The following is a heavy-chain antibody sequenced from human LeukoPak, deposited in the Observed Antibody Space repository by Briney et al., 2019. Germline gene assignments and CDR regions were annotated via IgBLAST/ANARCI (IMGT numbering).Heavy chain of an antibody. D-gene: IGHD5-18*01. CDR2: INNDGSST. V-gene: IGHV3-74*01. J-gene: IGHJ4*02. CDR1: GFTFSGYW. CDR3: ASLSDTAMVRLDY. Sequence: GGSLRLSCAASGFTFSGYWMHWVRQAPGKGLVWVSHINNDGSSTRYADSVQGRFTISRDNAKNTLYLQMNSLRAEDTAVYYCASLSDTAMVRLDYWGQGTLVTVSS.